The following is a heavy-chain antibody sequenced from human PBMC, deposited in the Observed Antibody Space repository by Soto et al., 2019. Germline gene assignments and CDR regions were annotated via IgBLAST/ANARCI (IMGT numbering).Heavy chain of an antibody. J-gene: IGHJ4*02. Sequence: QVQLVESGRGVVQPGRSLRLSCAASGFTFSSYGMHWVRQAPGKGLEWVAFMWYDGSNKYYADSVKGRFTISRDNSKNTLYLQMNSLRAEDTAVYYCAREGGSGPDYWGQGTLVTVSS. CDR2: MWYDGSNK. D-gene: IGHD6-19*01. CDR3: AREGGSGPDY. V-gene: IGHV3-33*01. CDR1: GFTFSSYG.